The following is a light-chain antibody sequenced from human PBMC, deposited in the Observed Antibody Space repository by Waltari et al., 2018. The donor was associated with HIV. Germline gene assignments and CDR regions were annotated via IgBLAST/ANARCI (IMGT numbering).Light chain of an antibody. CDR1: SSDVGGYNY. J-gene: IGLJ3*02. V-gene: IGLV2-11*01. CDR2: DVN. CDR3: CSYADNYTWV. Sequence: QSALTQPASVSGSPGQSVTISCTGTSSDVGGYNYVSWYQQHPGKAPKLMIFDVNKRPSGVPDRFSGSKSGNTASLTISGLQAEDEADYYCCSYADNYTWVFGGGTKLTVL.